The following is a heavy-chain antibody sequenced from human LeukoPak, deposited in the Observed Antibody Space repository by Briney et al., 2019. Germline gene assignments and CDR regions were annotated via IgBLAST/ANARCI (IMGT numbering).Heavy chain of an antibody. CDR3: AIGGGSYHFDY. CDR1: GFTFSSCA. V-gene: IGHV3-23*01. J-gene: IGHJ4*02. Sequence: GGSLGLSCAASGFTFSSCAMSWVRQAPGKGLEWVSAISGSGGSTYYADSVKGRFTFSRDNSKNTLYLQMNSLKAEDTAVYYCAIGGGSYHFDYWGQGTLVTVSS. D-gene: IGHD1-26*01. CDR2: ISGSGGST.